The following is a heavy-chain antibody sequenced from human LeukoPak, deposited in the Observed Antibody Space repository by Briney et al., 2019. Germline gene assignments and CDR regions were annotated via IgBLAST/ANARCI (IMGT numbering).Heavy chain of an antibody. J-gene: IGHJ2*01. V-gene: IGHV3-53*01. CDR2: VSSDGST. Sequence: PGGSLRLSCAASGFAVSSSYMSWVRQAPGKGLEWVSVVSSDGSTKYADSVKGRFAISRDNSKNTLYLQMNTLRAEDTAVYYCARDSSSWYLNWYFDLWGRGTLVTVSS. D-gene: IGHD6-13*01. CDR3: ARDSSSWYLNWYFDL. CDR1: GFAVSSSY.